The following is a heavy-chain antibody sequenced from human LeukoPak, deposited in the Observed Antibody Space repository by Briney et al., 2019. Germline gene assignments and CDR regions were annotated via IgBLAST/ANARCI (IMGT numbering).Heavy chain of an antibody. Sequence: GGSLRLSCAASGFTVSSNYMSWVRQAPGKGLEWVSVVYSGDNTYYADSVKGRFTISSDNSKNTLYLQMNSLRAEDTAVYYCARGHFTNAFDIWGQGTMVTVSS. J-gene: IGHJ3*02. V-gene: IGHV3-53*01. CDR2: VYSGDNT. D-gene: IGHD2-2*01. CDR1: GFTVSSNY. CDR3: ARGHFTNAFDI.